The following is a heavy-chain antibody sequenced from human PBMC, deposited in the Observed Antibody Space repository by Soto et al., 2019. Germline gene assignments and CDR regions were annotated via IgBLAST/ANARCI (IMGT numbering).Heavy chain of an antibody. D-gene: IGHD3-16*01. CDR1: GYTFTSYG. Sequence: ASVKVSCKASGYTFTSYGISWVRQAPGQGLEWMGWISAYNGNTNYAQKLQGRVTMTTDTSTSTAYMELRSLRSDDTAVYYCARDRIDYDYVWGSSNYGMDVWGQGPTVTVSS. CDR3: ARDRIDYDYVWGSSNYGMDV. CDR2: ISAYNGNT. J-gene: IGHJ6*02. V-gene: IGHV1-18*04.